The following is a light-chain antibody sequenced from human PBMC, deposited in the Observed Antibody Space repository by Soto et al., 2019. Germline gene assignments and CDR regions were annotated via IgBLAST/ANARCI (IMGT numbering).Light chain of an antibody. CDR2: DVS. CDR1: SSDVGDYNY. V-gene: IGLV2-11*01. J-gene: IGLJ3*02. Sequence: QSVLTQPRSVSGSHGQSVTISCTGTSSDVGDYNYVSWYQQYPGKAPKLMIYDVSKRPSGVPDRFSGSKSGNTASLTISGLQAEYEADYFCCSYAGSYTVVFGGGTKLTVL. CDR3: CSYAGSYTVV.